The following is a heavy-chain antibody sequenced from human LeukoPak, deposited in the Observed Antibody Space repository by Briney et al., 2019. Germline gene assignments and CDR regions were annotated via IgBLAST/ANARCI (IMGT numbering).Heavy chain of an antibody. D-gene: IGHD1-1*01. J-gene: IGHJ4*02. CDR2: TNTDGSST. Sequence: GGSLRLSCAASGFTFSTYWMHWVRQAPGKGLVWVSRTNTDGSSTSYVDSVKGRFTISRDNAKNTLYLQMISLRADDTAVYYCARGGLEPVDYWGQGTLVTVSS. V-gene: IGHV3-74*01. CDR1: GFTFSTYW. CDR3: ARGGLEPVDY.